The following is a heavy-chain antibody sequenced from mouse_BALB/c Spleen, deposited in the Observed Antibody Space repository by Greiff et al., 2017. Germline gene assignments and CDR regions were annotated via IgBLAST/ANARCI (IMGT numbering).Heavy chain of an antibody. V-gene: IGHV5-6*01. CDR3: ERQNDGDYLDY. J-gene: IGHJ2*01. CDR1: GFTFSSYG. CDR2: ISSGGSYT. Sequence: EVMLVESGGDLVKPGGSLKLSCAASGFTFSSYGMSWVRQTPDKRLEWVATISSGGSYTYYPDSVKGRFTISRDNAKNTLYLQMSSLKSEDTAMYYCERQNDGDYLDYWGQGTTLTVSS.